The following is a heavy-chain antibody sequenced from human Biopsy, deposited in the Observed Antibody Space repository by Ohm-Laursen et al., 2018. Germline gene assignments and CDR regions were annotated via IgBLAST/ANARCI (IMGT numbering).Heavy chain of an antibody. CDR2: IYYSGMT. V-gene: IGHV4-59*02. D-gene: IGHD4-11*01. CDR1: GDSVTKYY. Sequence: SDTLSLTCAVSGDSVTKYYWSWIRQPPGKGLEWIGHIYYSGMTNYNPSLQRQVSISVDTSRNQVSLTLSSVTAADTAVYYCARDSGILNYGNFKYYHYYGMDVWGQGTKVTVSS. CDR3: ARDSGILNYGNFKYYHYYGMDV. J-gene: IGHJ6*02.